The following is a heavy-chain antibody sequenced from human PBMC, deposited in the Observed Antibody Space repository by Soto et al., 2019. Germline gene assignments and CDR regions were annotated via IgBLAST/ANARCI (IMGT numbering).Heavy chain of an antibody. D-gene: IGHD6-19*01. Sequence: QLQLQESGPGLVKPSETLSLTCSVSGGSISSSLYFWGWIRQPPGKGLEWIGSIYYSGSTYCNPSLKSRVTVSVDTSKNQFSLKLRSVTAADTALYHCARHPSGFWFDPWGQGTLVTVSS. CDR1: GGSISSSLYF. CDR2: IYYSGST. J-gene: IGHJ5*02. CDR3: ARHPSGFWFDP. V-gene: IGHV4-39*01.